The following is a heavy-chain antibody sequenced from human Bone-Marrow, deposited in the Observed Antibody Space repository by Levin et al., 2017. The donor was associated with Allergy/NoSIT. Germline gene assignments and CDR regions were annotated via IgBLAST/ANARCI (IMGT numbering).Heavy chain of an antibody. CDR2: ISYDGSNK. Sequence: GESLKISCAASGFTFSSYGMHWVRQAPGKGLEWVAVISYDGSNKYYADSVKGRFTISRDNSKNTLYLQMNSLRAEDTAVYYCAKGESLAVAPHTMWYYGMDVWGQGTTVTVSS. CDR3: AKGESLAVAPHTMWYYGMDV. V-gene: IGHV3-30*18. J-gene: IGHJ6*02. CDR1: GFTFSSYG. D-gene: IGHD6-19*01.